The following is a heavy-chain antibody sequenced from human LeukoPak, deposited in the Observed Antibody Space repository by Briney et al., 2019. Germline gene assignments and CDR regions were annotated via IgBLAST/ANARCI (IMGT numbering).Heavy chain of an antibody. CDR1: GFSFSNAW. CDR2: IKSKTDGGTT. CDR3: TRDQLLPQYYYYYMDV. J-gene: IGHJ6*03. Sequence: GRSLRLSCAASGFSFSNAWMSSARQAPRKGLQWVGRIKSKTDGGTTHYAAPVKGRFTISRDDSKSIAYLQMNSLKTDDTAVYYCTRDQLLPQYYYYYMDVWGKGTTVTISS. D-gene: IGHD6-6*01. V-gene: IGHV3-15*01.